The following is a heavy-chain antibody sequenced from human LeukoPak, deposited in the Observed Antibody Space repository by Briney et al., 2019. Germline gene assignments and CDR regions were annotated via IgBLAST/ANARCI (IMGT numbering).Heavy chain of an antibody. CDR2: INPNSGGT. J-gene: IGHJ4*02. Sequence: ASVKVSCKASGYTFTGYNMHWVRQAPGQGLEWMGWINPNSGGTNYAQKFQGRVTVTRDTSISTAYMELSRLRSDDTAVYYCARHLPYSSGWDPEDYWGQGTLVTVSS. CDR1: GYTFTGYN. V-gene: IGHV1-2*02. CDR3: ARHLPYSSGWDPEDY. D-gene: IGHD6-19*01.